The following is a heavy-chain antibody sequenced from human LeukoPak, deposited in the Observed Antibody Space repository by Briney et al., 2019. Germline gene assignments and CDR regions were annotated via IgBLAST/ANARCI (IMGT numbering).Heavy chain of an antibody. CDR3: ARSYYYDGFDYSLGF. V-gene: IGHV4-34*01. D-gene: IGHD3-22*01. CDR1: GGSFRDYY. Sequence: SETLSLTCADYGGSFRDYYWSWVRQSPGKGLEWIGEINHSGTSRYNLSLKNRLTISIDTSKNQFSLKLRSVTAADTARYYCARSYYYDGFDYSLGFWGQGTLVTVSS. CDR2: INHSGTS. J-gene: IGHJ4*02.